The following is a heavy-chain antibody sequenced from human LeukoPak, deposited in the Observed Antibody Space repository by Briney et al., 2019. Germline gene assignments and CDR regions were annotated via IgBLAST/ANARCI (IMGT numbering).Heavy chain of an antibody. V-gene: IGHV4-59*01. Sequence: PSETLSLTFTVSGGSLSSYYWSWIRQPPGKGLEWMGYIYYSGSTNYNPTLKSRVTISVDTSKNQFSLKLSSVTAADTAVYYCARDGSGITGTTPFDPWGQGTLVTVSS. CDR2: IYYSGST. CDR3: ARDGSGITGTTPFDP. CDR1: GGSLSSYY. J-gene: IGHJ5*02. D-gene: IGHD1-7*01.